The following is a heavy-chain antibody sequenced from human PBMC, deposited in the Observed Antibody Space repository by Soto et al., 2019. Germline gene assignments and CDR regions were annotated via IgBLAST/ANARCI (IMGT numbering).Heavy chain of an antibody. CDR2: INPSGGST. J-gene: IGHJ6*01. CDR1: GYTFTSYY. V-gene: IGHV1-46*03. Sequence: ASVKVSCKASGYTFTSYYMHWVRQAPGQGLEWMGIINPSGGSTSYAQKFQGRVTMTRDTSTSTVYMELSSLRSEDTAVYYCARDRVSLRYFDWLPNYYYYGMEVWGQGTTVTVSS. CDR3: ARDRVSLRYFDWLPNYYYYGMEV. D-gene: IGHD3-9*01.